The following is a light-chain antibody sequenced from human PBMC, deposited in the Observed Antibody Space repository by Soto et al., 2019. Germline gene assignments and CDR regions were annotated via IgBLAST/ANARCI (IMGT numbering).Light chain of an antibody. CDR1: QSVSSNY. J-gene: IGKJ1*01. Sequence: EIVLTQSPGTLSLSPGERATLSCRASQSVSSNYLAWYQRKPGQAPRHLIYGASSRAIDIPNRFSGSGSGTDFTLTITRLEPEDFAVYYCQQYGSSPPTFGQGTKVEI. CDR3: QQYGSSPPT. CDR2: GAS. V-gene: IGKV3-20*01.